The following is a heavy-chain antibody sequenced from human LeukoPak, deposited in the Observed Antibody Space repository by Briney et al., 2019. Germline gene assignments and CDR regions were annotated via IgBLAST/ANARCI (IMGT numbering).Heavy chain of an antibody. CDR1: GRSISSGSYY. CDR2: IYYSGST. J-gene: IGHJ4*01. D-gene: IGHD4-17*01. CDR3: ARLDYGDHDY. Sequence: RPSENPLLTCTVSGRSISSGSYYWGWIRQPPGKGLEWIGSIYYSGSTYYNPSLKSRVTRSVDTSKNQLSLKLSSVTATDTAVYYCARLDYGDHDYWGQGTMVTVSS. V-gene: IGHV4-39*01.